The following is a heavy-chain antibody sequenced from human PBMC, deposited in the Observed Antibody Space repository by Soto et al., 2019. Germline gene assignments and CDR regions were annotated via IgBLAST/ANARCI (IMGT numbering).Heavy chain of an antibody. CDR2: IKSKTDGGTT. Sequence: GGSLRLSCAASGFTFSNARMSWVRQAPGKGLEWVGRIKSKTDGGTTDYAAPVKGRFTISRDDSKNTLYLQMNSLKTEDTAVYYCTTDLDYYYGMDVWGQGTTVTSP. CDR1: GFTFSNAR. J-gene: IGHJ6*02. V-gene: IGHV3-15*01. CDR3: TTDLDYYYGMDV.